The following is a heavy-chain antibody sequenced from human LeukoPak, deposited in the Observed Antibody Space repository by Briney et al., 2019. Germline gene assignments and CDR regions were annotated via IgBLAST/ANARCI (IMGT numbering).Heavy chain of an antibody. Sequence: VASVKVSCKAPGYTFTDYYMHWVRQAPGQGLEWMGWINPNSGGTNFAQKFQGRVAMTRDTSISTAYLELGSLRSDDTAVYFCARARWQLVPYFDSWGQGTLVTVSS. D-gene: IGHD6-6*01. V-gene: IGHV1-2*02. CDR1: GYTFTDYY. CDR2: INPNSGGT. CDR3: ARARWQLVPYFDS. J-gene: IGHJ4*02.